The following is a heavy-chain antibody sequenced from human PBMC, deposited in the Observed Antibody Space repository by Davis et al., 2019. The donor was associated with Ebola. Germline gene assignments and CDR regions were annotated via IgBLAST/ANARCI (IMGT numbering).Heavy chain of an antibody. CDR1: GFTFSSYG. D-gene: IGHD5-12*01. V-gene: IGHV3-30*03. Sequence: GGSLRLSCAASGFTFSSYGMHWVRQAPGKGLEWVAVISYDGSNKYYADSVKGRFIISRDNSKNTLYLQMNSLRAEDTAVYYCASSIGEYSPFDYWGQGTLVTVSS. CDR3: ASSIGEYSPFDY. J-gene: IGHJ4*02. CDR2: ISYDGSNK.